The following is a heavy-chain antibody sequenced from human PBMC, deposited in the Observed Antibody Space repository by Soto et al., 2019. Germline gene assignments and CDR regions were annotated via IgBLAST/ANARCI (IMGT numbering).Heavy chain of an antibody. D-gene: IGHD6-6*01. J-gene: IGHJ6*02. CDR2: ISYDGSNK. CDR3: ARDGGYSSSEYYYYYGMDV. CDR1: GFAFSSYA. Sequence: QVQLVESGGGVVQPGRSLRLSCAACGFAFSSYAMHWVRQAPGKGLEWVAVISYDGSNKYYADSVKGRFTISRDNSKNTLYLQMNSLRAEDTAVYYCARDGGYSSSEYYYYYGMDVWGQGTTVTVSS. V-gene: IGHV3-30-3*01.